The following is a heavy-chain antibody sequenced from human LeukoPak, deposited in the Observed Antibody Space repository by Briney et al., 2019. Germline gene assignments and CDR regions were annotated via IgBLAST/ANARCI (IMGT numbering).Heavy chain of an antibody. Sequence: SQTLSLTCAISGDSVSSKSAAWNWIRQSPSRGLEWLGRTYYRSKWYNEYAISVKGRITINPDTSKNQFSLQLNSVTPEDTAVYFCSGSGDSGDYWGQGTQVTVSS. D-gene: IGHD3-10*01. J-gene: IGHJ4*02. V-gene: IGHV6-1*01. CDR3: SGSGDSGDY. CDR2: TYYRSKWYN. CDR1: GDSVSSKSAA.